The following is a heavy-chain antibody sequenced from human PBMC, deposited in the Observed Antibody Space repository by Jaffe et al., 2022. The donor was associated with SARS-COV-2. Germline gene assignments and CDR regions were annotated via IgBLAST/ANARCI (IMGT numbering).Heavy chain of an antibody. Sequence: EVQLVESGGGLVKPGGSLRLSCAASGFTFSNAWMSWVRQAPGKGLEWVGRIKSKTDGGTTDYAAPVKGRFTISRDDSKNTLYLQMNSLKTEDTAVYYCIYPTRTTNYGMDVWGQGTTVTVSS. J-gene: IGHJ6*02. CDR2: IKSKTDGGTT. CDR1: GFTFSNAW. D-gene: IGHD2-2*02. V-gene: IGHV3-15*01. CDR3: IYPTRTTNYGMDV.